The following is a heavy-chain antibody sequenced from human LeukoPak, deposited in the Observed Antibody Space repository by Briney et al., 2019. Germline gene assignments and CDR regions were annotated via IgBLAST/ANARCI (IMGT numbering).Heavy chain of an antibody. CDR1: GFSFSDYY. J-gene: IGHJ3*01. CDR3: ARALQDSSCYFSPGAFDL. Sequence: PGGSLRLPCAASGFSFSDYYMAWIRQAPGKGPEWLAFISPPGTKIYYADSLKGRFTVSRDNAKTSLYLQMNRLGAKDTALYYCARALQDSSCYFSPGAFDLWGQGTLVTVSS. V-gene: IGHV3-11*04. D-gene: IGHD3-22*01. CDR2: ISPPGTKI.